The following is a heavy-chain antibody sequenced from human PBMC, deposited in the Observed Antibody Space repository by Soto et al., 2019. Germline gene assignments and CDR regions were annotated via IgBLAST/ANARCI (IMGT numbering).Heavy chain of an antibody. J-gene: IGHJ4*02. D-gene: IGHD3-22*01. CDR1: GYTFTGYY. CDR2: INPNSGGT. V-gene: IGHV1-2*02. CDR3: ARERGGYYDSSGYFVY. Sequence: ASVKVSCKASGYTFTGYYMHWVRQAPGQGLEWMGWINPNSGGTNYAQKFQGRVTMTRDTSISTAYMELSRLRSDDTAVYYCARERGGYYDSSGYFVYWGQGTVVTVSS.